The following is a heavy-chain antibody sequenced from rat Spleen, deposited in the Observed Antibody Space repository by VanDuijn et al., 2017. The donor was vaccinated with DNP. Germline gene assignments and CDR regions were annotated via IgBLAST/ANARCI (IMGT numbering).Heavy chain of an antibody. CDR3: ARGPNYGVHVDFLDY. CDR2: INTDGGST. CDR1: GFTFSSYW. Sequence: EVQLVETGGGLVQPGRSLKLSCVASGFTFSSYWMYWIRQAPGKGLEWVASINTDGGSTYYPDSVKGRFTISRDNAENTVYLQMSTVGSEDTAIYFCARGPNYGVHVDFLDYWGQGVMVTVSS. V-gene: IGHV5-58*01. D-gene: IGHD1-11*01. J-gene: IGHJ2*01.